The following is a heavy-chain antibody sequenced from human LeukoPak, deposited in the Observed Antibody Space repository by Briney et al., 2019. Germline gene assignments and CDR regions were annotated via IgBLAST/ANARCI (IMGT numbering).Heavy chain of an antibody. D-gene: IGHD3-9*01. CDR3: ARASYDVLTG. CDR2: ISSSGDTI. V-gene: IGHV3-48*03. CDR1: GFTFSSYQ. J-gene: IGHJ4*02. Sequence: GGSLRLSCEASGFTFSSYQMNWVRQAPGKGLEWIAYISSSGDTIYYADSVKGRFTISRDNAKNSLYLQMNTLRIEDTAVYCCARASYDVLTGWGQGTLVTVSS.